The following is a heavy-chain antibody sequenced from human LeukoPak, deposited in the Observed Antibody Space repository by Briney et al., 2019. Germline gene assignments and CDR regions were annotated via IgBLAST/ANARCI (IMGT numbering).Heavy chain of an antibody. Sequence: GGSLRLSCAASGFTFSSYGMHWVRQAPGKGLEWVAFIRYDGSSKYYADSVKGRFTISRDNSKNTLYLQMNSLRAEDTAVYYCAKCLIWFGELCFFDYWGQGTLVTVSS. CDR3: AKCLIWFGELCFFDY. D-gene: IGHD3-10*01. CDR1: GFTFSSYG. V-gene: IGHV3-30*02. J-gene: IGHJ4*02. CDR2: IRYDGSSK.